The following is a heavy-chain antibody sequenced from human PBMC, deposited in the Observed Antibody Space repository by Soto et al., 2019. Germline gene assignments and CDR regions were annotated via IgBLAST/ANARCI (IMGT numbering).Heavy chain of an antibody. Sequence: SVKVSCKASGGTFSSYAISWVRQAPGQGLEWMGGIIPIFGTANYAQKFQGRVTITADESTSTAYMELSSLRSEDTAVYYCARHWGMVREPGGYGMDVWGHGTTVTVSS. CDR2: IIPIFGTA. V-gene: IGHV1-69*13. CDR3: ARHWGMVREPGGYGMDV. D-gene: IGHD3-10*01. J-gene: IGHJ6*02. CDR1: GGTFSSYA.